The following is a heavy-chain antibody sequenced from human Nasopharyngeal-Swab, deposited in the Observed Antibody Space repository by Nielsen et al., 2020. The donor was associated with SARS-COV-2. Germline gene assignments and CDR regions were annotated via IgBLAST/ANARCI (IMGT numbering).Heavy chain of an antibody. Sequence: GESLKISCAASGFTFSSYSMNWVRQAPGKGLEWVSSISSSSSTIYYADSVKGRFTISRDNAKNSLYLQMNSLRAEDTAVYYCARDRRRWLELDYWGQGTLVTVSS. CDR1: GFTFSSYS. D-gene: IGHD5-24*01. CDR2: ISSSSSTI. J-gene: IGHJ4*02. CDR3: ARDRRRWLELDY. V-gene: IGHV3-48*04.